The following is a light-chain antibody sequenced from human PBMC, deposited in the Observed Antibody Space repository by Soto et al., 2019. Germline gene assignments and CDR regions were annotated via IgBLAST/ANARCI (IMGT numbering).Light chain of an antibody. V-gene: IGKV3-15*01. CDR3: QQYNNWPPWT. CDR2: GAS. Sequence: EIVMTQSPATLSVSPGERATLSCRASQSVSSNLAWYQQQPGQAPRLLLYGASTRATGIPAMFSGSGSGTEFTLPISSLQSEDFAVYYCQQYNNWPPWTFGQGTKVEIK. CDR1: QSVSSN. J-gene: IGKJ1*01.